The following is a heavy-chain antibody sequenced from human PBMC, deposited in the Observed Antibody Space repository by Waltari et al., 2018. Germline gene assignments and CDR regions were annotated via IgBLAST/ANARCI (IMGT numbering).Heavy chain of an antibody. D-gene: IGHD1-26*01. V-gene: IGHV4-39*07. CDR1: GGSISSSSYY. J-gene: IGHJ5*02. CDR3: ARWGWELLTPFDP. CDR2: IYYSGST. Sequence: QLQLQESGPGLVKPSETLSLTCTVSGGSISSSSYYWGWIRQPPGKGLEWIGSIYYSGSTYYNPSLKSRVTISVDTSKNQFALKLSSVTAADTAVYYCARWGWELLTPFDPWGQGTLVTVSS.